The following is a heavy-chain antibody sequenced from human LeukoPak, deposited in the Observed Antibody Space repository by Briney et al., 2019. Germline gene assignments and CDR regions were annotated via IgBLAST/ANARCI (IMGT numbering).Heavy chain of an antibody. CDR2: ISGSGGST. Sequence: QPGGSLRLSCAASGFTFSSYGMSWVRQAPGKGLEWVSAISGSGGSTYYADSVKGRFTISRDNSKNTLYLQMNSLRAEDTAVYYCARAEGRYYYDSSGYSYWGQGTLVTVSS. J-gene: IGHJ4*02. V-gene: IGHV3-23*01. CDR1: GFTFSSYG. D-gene: IGHD3-22*01. CDR3: ARAEGRYYYDSSGYSY.